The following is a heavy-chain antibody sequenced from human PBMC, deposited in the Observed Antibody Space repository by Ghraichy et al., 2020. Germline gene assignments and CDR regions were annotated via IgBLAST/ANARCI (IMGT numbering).Heavy chain of an antibody. D-gene: IGHD3-10*01. J-gene: IGHJ6*02. CDR3: ARLCGSYFSGSGSDYYYYGMDV. Sequence: SQTLSLTCTVSGGSISNYYWSWIRQPPGKGLEWIGYIYYSGTTNYNPSLKSRVTISLDTSQNQFFLRLSSVTAADTAEYYCARLCGSYFSGSGSDYYYYGMDVWGQGTTVTVSS. CDR1: GGSISNYY. V-gene: IGHV4-59*08. CDR2: IYYSGTT.